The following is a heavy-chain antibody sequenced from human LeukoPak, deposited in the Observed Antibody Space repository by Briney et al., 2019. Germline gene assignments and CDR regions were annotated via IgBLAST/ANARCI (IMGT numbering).Heavy chain of an antibody. D-gene: IGHD4-17*01. CDR2: ISSYNGNT. V-gene: IGHV1-18*01. CDR3: ARDRDYGDYNTQDLFVY. CDR1: GYIFNTYG. Sequence: ASVKVSCKASGYIFNTYGISWLRQAPGQGLEWMGWISSYNGNTKYAQEFQGRVTMTTDTSTSTAYMELRSLRSDDTAVYYCARDRDYGDYNTQDLFVYWGQGTLVTVSS. J-gene: IGHJ4*02.